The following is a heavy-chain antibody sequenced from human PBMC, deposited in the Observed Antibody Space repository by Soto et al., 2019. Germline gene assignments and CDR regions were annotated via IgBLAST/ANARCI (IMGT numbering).Heavy chain of an antibody. CDR1: GFTFSSYS. CDR2: ISSSSSYI. J-gene: IGHJ4*02. V-gene: IGHV3-21*01. Sequence: GGSLRLSCAASGFTFSSYSMNWVRQAPGKGLEWVSSISSSSSYIYYADSVKGRFTISRDNAKNSLYLQMNSLRAEDTAVYYCARENMVRGVIIHFDYWGQGTLVTVSS. D-gene: IGHD3-10*01. CDR3: ARENMVRGVIIHFDY.